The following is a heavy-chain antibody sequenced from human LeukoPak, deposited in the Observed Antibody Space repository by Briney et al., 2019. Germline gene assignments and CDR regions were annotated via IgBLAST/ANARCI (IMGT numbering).Heavy chain of an antibody. J-gene: IGHJ2*01. CDR1: GYTFNAYY. CDR2: INPNSGDT. D-gene: IGHD2-8*02. V-gene: IGHV1-2*02. Sequence: ASVKVSCKASGYTFNAYYLHWVRQAPGQGLEWMGWINPNSGDTKYAQKFQGRVAMTGDTSISTAYMELSRLRFDDTAVYYCAILRLSTGLWWFFDLWGRGTLVTVSS. CDR3: AILRLSTGLWWFFDL.